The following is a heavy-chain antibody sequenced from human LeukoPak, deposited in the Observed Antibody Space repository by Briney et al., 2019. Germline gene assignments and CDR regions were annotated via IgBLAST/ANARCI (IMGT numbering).Heavy chain of an antibody. CDR3: ATHTPRTVLTDLTIIGVATS. Sequence: PGRSLRLSCAPSAFTFSSYSMNWVRQAPGKGLEWVSSISSSSSCIYYADSVKGRFTISRDTAKTSLYLQMNSLRAEDTAVYYCATHTPRTVLTDLTIIGVATSWGQGTLVTVSS. J-gene: IGHJ5*02. CDR1: AFTFSSYS. V-gene: IGHV3-21*01. CDR2: ISSSSSCI. D-gene: IGHD3-3*01.